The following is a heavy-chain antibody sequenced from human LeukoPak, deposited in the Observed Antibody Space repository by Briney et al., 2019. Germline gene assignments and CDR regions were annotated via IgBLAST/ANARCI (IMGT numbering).Heavy chain of an antibody. CDR3: AGLGRVRPQPHAFDI. V-gene: IGHV3-21*01. J-gene: IGHJ3*02. CDR2: ISSSSSYI. D-gene: IGHD2-2*01. CDR1: GFTFSSYS. Sequence: PGGSLRLSCAASGFTFSSYSMNWVRQAPGKGLEWVSSISSSSSYIYYADSVKGRFTISRDNAKNSLYLQMNSLRAEDTAVYYCAGLGRVRPQPHAFDIWGQGTMVTVSS.